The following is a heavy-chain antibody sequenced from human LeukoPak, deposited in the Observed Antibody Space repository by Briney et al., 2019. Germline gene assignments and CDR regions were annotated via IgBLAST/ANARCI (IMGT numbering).Heavy chain of an antibody. CDR2: MNPNSGNT. D-gene: IGHD5-24*01. Sequence: ASVKVSCKASGYTFTSYDINWVRQATGQGLEWMGRMNPNSGNTGYAQKFQGRVTMTRDTSISTAYMELSSLRSEDTAVYYCARGQLRRGKNWFDPWGQGTLVTVSS. CDR3: ARGQLRRGKNWFDP. J-gene: IGHJ5*02. CDR1: GYTFTSYD. V-gene: IGHV1-8*01.